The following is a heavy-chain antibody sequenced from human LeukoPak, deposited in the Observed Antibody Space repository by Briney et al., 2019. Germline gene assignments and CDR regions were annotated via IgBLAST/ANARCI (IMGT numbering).Heavy chain of an antibody. CDR2: IKSDGSST. CDR3: ARRGAATDSFDI. CDR1: GFIFSSYW. J-gene: IGHJ3*02. Sequence: GGSLRLSCAASGFIFSSYWMHWVRQAPGKGLVWVSRIKSDGSSTSYADSVKGRFTISRDNAKNTLYLQMNSPRAEDTAVYYCARRGAATDSFDIWGQGTMVTVSS. D-gene: IGHD1-26*01. V-gene: IGHV3-74*01.